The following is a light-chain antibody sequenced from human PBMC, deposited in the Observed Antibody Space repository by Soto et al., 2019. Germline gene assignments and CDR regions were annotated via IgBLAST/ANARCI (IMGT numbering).Light chain of an antibody. CDR3: QKYTNGPA. V-gene: IGKV1-27*01. J-gene: IGKJ4*01. Sequence: DIQMTQSPSSLSASVGDRVTITCRASQGISNYLAWYQQIPGKVPKLLISAASTLQSGVPSRVSGSGSGTDFTLTISSLQPDDVATYYCQKYTNGPALGGGTKVESK. CDR1: QGISNY. CDR2: AAS.